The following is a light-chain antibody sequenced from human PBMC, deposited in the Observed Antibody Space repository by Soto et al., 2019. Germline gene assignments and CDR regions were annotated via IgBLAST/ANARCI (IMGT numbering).Light chain of an antibody. Sequence: EIVLTQSPGTLSLSPGERATLSCRASQSVSSSFLAWYQQKPGQAPRLLIYGASSRATGIPDRFSGSGSGTDFTLTISRLEPEDFAVYYCQQYDSSTWTFGQGTQVEIK. J-gene: IGKJ1*01. CDR1: QSVSSSF. CDR3: QQYDSSTWT. CDR2: GAS. V-gene: IGKV3-20*01.